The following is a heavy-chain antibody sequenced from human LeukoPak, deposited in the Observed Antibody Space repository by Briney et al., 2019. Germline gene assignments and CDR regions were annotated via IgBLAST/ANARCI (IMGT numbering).Heavy chain of an antibody. J-gene: IGHJ4*02. V-gene: IGHV4-34*01. Sequence: SETLSLTCAVYGGSFSGYYWSWIRQPPGKGLEWIGEINHSGSTNYNPSLKSRVTISVDTSKNQFSLKLSSVTAADTAVYYCARGSEGDDSSGYYLPFDYWGQGTLVTVSS. CDR2: INHSGST. D-gene: IGHD3-22*01. CDR3: ARGSEGDDSSGYYLPFDY. CDR1: GGSFSGYY.